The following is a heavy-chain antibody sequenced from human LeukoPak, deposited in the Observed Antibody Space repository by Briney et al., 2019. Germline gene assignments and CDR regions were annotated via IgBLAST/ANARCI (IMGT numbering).Heavy chain of an antibody. J-gene: IGHJ4*02. CDR1: GFTFSSYE. V-gene: IGHV3-48*03. CDR2: ISSSGSTI. Sequence: GGALRLSCAASGFTFSSYEMNWVRQAPGKGLEWISCISSSGSTIYYADSVKGRFTISRDNAKNLLYLQMNSLRAEDTAVYYCARAHLSSSSTLWGQGTLVTVSS. CDR3: ARAHLSSSSTL. D-gene: IGHD6-13*01.